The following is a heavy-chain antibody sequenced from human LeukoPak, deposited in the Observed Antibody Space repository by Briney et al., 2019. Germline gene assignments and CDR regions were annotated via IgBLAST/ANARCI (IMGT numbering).Heavy chain of an antibody. V-gene: IGHV3-48*03. J-gene: IGHJ6*03. D-gene: IGHD4-11*01. CDR1: GFSFNNYA. Sequence: PGGSLRLSCAASGFSFNNYAMNWVRQAPGKGLEWVSYISSSGSTIYYADSVKGRFTISRDNAKNSLYLQMNSLRAEDTAVYYCARRSVTIYYMDVWGKGTTVTISS. CDR2: ISSSGSTI. CDR3: ARRSVTIYYMDV.